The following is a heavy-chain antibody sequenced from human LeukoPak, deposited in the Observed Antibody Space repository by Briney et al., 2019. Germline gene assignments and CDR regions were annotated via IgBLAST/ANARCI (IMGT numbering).Heavy chain of an antibody. J-gene: IGHJ4*02. Sequence: GGSLRLSCAASGFTFSSYAMHWVRQAPGKGLEWVAVISYDGSNKYYADSVKGRFTISRDNAKNSLYLQMNSLGAEDTAVYYCARDQGYYDSSGYYFDYWGQGTLVTVSS. D-gene: IGHD3-22*01. CDR3: ARDQGYYDSSGYYFDY. CDR1: GFTFSSYA. CDR2: ISYDGSNK. V-gene: IGHV3-30-3*01.